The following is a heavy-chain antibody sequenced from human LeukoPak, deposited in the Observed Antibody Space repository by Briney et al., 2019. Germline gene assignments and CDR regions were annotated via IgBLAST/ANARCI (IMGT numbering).Heavy chain of an antibody. Sequence: PGGSLRLSCAASGFTFSSYSMNWVRKAPGKGLEWVSYISSSSSTIYYADSVKGRFTISRDNAKNSLYLQMNSLRAEDTAVYYCALAYSGSPYWGQGTLVTVSS. CDR3: ALAYSGSPY. J-gene: IGHJ4*02. V-gene: IGHV3-48*04. CDR1: GFTFSSYS. D-gene: IGHD1-26*01. CDR2: ISSSSSTI.